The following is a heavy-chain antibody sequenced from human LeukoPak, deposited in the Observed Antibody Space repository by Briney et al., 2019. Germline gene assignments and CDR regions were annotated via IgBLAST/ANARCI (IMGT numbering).Heavy chain of an antibody. J-gene: IGHJ4*02. D-gene: IGHD2-21*02. V-gene: IGHV3-15*01. Sequence: GSLRLSCAASGFTFTNAWMHWVRQAPGKEPEWVGRIKRKSDGATTDYAAPVKGRFTISRDDSKNTLYLQMNSLKTEDTAIYYCTTVTDSIEDYFVYWGRGTLVTVSS. CDR1: GFTFTNAW. CDR3: TTVTDSIEDYFVY. CDR2: IKRKSDGATT.